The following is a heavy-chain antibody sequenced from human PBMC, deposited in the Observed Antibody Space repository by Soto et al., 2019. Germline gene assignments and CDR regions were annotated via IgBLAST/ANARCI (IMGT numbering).Heavy chain of an antibody. Sequence: SETLSLTCTVSGGSISSGGYYWSWIRQHPGKGLEWIGYIYYSGSTYYNPSLKSRVTISVDTSKNQFSLKLSSVTAADTAVYYCARDKWVDGSGGSCRRYFDYWGQGTLVTVSS. CDR3: ARDKWVDGSGGSCRRYFDY. CDR2: IYYSGST. V-gene: IGHV4-31*03. CDR1: GGSISSGGYY. D-gene: IGHD2-15*01. J-gene: IGHJ4*02.